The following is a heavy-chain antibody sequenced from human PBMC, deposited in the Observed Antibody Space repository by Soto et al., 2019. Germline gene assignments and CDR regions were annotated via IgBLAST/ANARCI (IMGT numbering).Heavy chain of an antibody. CDR2: INHSGST. Sequence: PSETLSLTCAVYGGSFSGYYWSWICQPPGKGLEWIGEINHSGSTNYNPSLKSRVTISVDTSKNQFSLKLSSVTAADTAVYYCARGEYYDFFGYYYGMDVWGQGTTVTVSS. CDR3: ARGEYYDFFGYYYGMDV. J-gene: IGHJ6*02. V-gene: IGHV4-34*01. CDR1: GGSFSGYY. D-gene: IGHD3-3*01.